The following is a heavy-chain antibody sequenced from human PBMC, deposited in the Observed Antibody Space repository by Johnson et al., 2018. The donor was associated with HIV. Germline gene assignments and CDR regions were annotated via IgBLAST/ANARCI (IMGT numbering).Heavy chain of an antibody. Sequence: QVHLVESGGGVVQPGRSLRLSCAASGFTFSSYAMHWVRQAPGKGLEWVTLISYDGSNKYYADSVKGRFTISRDNSKNTLYLQMNSLRADDTAVYYCARGSTVTTLSGAFDIWGQGTMVTVSS. CDR3: ARGSTVTTLSGAFDI. CDR1: GFTFSSYA. V-gene: IGHV3-30*14. CDR2: ISYDGSNK. J-gene: IGHJ3*02. D-gene: IGHD4-11*01.